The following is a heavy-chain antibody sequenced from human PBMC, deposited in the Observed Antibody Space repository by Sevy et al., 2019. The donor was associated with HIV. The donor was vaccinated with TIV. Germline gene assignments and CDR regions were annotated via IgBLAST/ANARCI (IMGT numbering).Heavy chain of an antibody. CDR3: ARRFGSTIFGVANNYYDYGMDV. V-gene: IGHV4-39*01. J-gene: IGHJ6*02. D-gene: IGHD3-3*01. CDR2: IYYSGST. Sequence: SETLSLTCTVSGGSISSSSHYWGWIRQPPGKGLEWIGSIYYSGSTYYNPSLKSRVTISVDTSKNQFSLKLSSVTAADPAVYYCARRFGSTIFGVANNYYDYGMDVWGQGTTVTVSS. CDR1: GGSISSSSHY.